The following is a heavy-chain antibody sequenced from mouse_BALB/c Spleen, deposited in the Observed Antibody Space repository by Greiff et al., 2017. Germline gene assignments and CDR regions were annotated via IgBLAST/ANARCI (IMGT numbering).Heavy chain of an antibody. V-gene: IGHV1S22*01. CDR3: TRPNWAYYAMDY. J-gene: IGHJ4*01. Sequence: LKQPGSELVRPGASVKLSCKASGYTFTSYWMHWVKQRPGQGLEWIGNIYPGSGSTNYDEKFKSKATLTVDTSSSTAYMQLSSLTSEDSAVYYCTRPNWAYYAMDYWGQGTSVTVSS. CDR1: GYTFTSYW. CDR2: IYPGSGST. D-gene: IGHD4-1*02.